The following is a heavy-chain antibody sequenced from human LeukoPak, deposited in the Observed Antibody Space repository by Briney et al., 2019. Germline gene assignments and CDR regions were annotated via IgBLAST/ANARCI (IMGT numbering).Heavy chain of an antibody. CDR2: IYYSGST. V-gene: IGHV4-59*01. CDR3: ARCLSYYDFWSGSFDI. Sequence: SETLSLTCTVSGGSISSYYWSWIRQPPGKGLEWIGYIYYSGSTNYNPSLKSRVTISVDTSKNQFSLKLSSVTAADTAVYYCARCLSYYDFWSGSFDIWGQGTMVTVSS. J-gene: IGHJ3*02. CDR1: GGSISSYY. D-gene: IGHD3-3*01.